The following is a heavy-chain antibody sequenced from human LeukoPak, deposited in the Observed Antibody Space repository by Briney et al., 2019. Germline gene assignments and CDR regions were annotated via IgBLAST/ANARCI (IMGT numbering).Heavy chain of an antibody. CDR3: AKVVATEKRQEFDY. V-gene: IGHV3-23*01. CDR1: GFTFNSYA. D-gene: IGHD5-12*01. J-gene: IGHJ4*02. CDR2: ISGSGGST. Sequence: GGSLRLSCAASGFTFNSYAMSWVRQAPGKGLEWVSAISGSGGSTYYADSVKGRFTISRNNSKNTLYLQMNSLRAEDTAVYYCAKVVATEKRQEFDYWGQGTLVTVSS.